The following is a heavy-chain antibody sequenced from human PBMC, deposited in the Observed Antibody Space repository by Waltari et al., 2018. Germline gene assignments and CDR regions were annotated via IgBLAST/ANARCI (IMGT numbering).Heavy chain of an antibody. CDR2: RDQEANVA. J-gene: IGHJ4*02. CDR3: ATIAWHKMEY. D-gene: IGHD1-1*01. V-gene: IGHV3-7*01. CDR1: GFTFSESW. Sequence: QLVESGGGLVQPGGTLRLSCAASGFTFSESWMTWVRQTPGKGLEWVANRDQEANVAVYVDSVEGRFTISRDNAKSSLYLRMNSLRAEDTAVYYCATIAWHKMEYWGQGTLVTVSS.